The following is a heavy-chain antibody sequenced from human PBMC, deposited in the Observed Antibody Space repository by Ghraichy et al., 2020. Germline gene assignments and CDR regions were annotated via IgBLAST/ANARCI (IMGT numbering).Heavy chain of an antibody. Sequence: SVKVSCKASGGTFSSYAISWVRQAPGQGLEWMGGIIPIFGTANYAQKFQGRVTITTDESTSTAYMELSSLRSEDTAVYYCARAPLREWLPPTRLYFDYWGQGTLVTVSS. CDR3: ARAPLREWLPPTRLYFDY. V-gene: IGHV1-69*05. J-gene: IGHJ4*02. CDR2: IIPIFGTA. D-gene: IGHD5-12*01. CDR1: GGTFSSYA.